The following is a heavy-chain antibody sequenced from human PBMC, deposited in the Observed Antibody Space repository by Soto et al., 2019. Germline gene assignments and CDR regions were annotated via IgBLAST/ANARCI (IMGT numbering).Heavy chain of an antibody. V-gene: IGHV3-30*18. Sequence: QVQLVESGGGVVQPGRSLRLSCAASGFTFSSYGMHWVRQAPGKGLQWVAVISYDGNNKYYADSVKGRFTISRDNSKNALYLQMNSLRAEDTAVYYCAKSVYNWNVGFFDYWGPGTLVTVSS. J-gene: IGHJ4*02. CDR3: AKSVYNWNVGFFDY. CDR2: ISYDGNNK. CDR1: GFTFSSYG. D-gene: IGHD1-1*01.